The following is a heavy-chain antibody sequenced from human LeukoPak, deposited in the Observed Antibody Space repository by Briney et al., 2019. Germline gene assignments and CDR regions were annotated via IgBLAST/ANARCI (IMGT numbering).Heavy chain of an antibody. D-gene: IGHD3-16*02. CDR1: GFTVSSNY. J-gene: IGHJ4*02. CDR2: IYYSGST. V-gene: IGHV4-59*02. CDR3: AGGQGGGYYDYVWGSYRLDY. Sequence: PGGSLRLSCAASGFTVSSNYMSWVRQAPGKGLEWIGYIYYSGSTNYNPSLKSRVTISVDTSKNQFSLKLSSVTAADTAVYYCAGGQGGGYYDYVWGSYRLDYWGQGTLVTVSS.